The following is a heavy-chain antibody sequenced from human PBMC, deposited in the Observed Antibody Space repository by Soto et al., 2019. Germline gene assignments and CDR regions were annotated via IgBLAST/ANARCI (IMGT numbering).Heavy chain of an antibody. CDR1: GFTFSSFP. CDR3: AREGGVSGWYWGGDY. J-gene: IGHJ4*02. D-gene: IGHD6-19*01. V-gene: IGHV3-30-3*01. Sequence: GGSLRLSCAASGFTFSSFPMHWVRQAPGKGLERVALISYDGSNKYYADSVKGRFTISRDNSKNTLYLQMNSLRAEDTALYYCAREGGVSGWYWGGDYWGQGTPVTVS. CDR2: ISYDGSNK.